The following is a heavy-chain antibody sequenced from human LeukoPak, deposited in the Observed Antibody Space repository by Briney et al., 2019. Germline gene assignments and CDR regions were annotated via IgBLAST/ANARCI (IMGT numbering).Heavy chain of an antibody. Sequence: PSETLSLTCTVSGDSISSCTYYWSWIRQPAGKGLEWIGRIYTSGSTNYNPSLKSRVTISVDTSKNQFSLKLSSVTAADTAVYYCARSRSESSTLYYYYYYMDVWGKGATVTVSS. CDR1: GDSISSCTYY. CDR2: IYTSGST. V-gene: IGHV4-61*02. CDR3: ARSRSESSTLYYYYYYMDV. D-gene: IGHD1-26*01. J-gene: IGHJ6*03.